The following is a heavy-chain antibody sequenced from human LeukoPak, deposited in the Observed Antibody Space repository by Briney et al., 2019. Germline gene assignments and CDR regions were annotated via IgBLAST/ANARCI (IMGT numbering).Heavy chain of an antibody. CDR1: GGTFSSYA. V-gene: IGHV1-69*05. CDR2: IIPIFGTA. Sequence: ASVKVSCKASGGTFSSYAISWVRQAPGQGLEWMGRIIPIFGTANYAQKFQGRVTITTDESTSTAYMELSSLRSEDTAVYYCARTRYYYDRGGWIFAYWDQGTLVTVSS. J-gene: IGHJ4*02. CDR3: ARTRYYYDRGGWIFAY. D-gene: IGHD3-22*01.